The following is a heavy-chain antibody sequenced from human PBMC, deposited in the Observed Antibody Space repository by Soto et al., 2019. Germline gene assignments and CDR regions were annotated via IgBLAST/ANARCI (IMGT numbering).Heavy chain of an antibody. CDR2: IYYSGST. CDR3: ARDRLNILTGYRYYYYMDV. J-gene: IGHJ6*03. V-gene: IGHV4-31*03. D-gene: IGHD3-9*01. CDR1: GGSISSGGYY. Sequence: SETLSLTCTVSGGSISSGGYYWSWIRQHPGKGLEWIGYIYYSGSTYYNPSLKSRVTISVDTSKNQFSLKLSSVTAADTAVYYCARDRLNILTGYRYYYYMDVWGKGTTVTVSS.